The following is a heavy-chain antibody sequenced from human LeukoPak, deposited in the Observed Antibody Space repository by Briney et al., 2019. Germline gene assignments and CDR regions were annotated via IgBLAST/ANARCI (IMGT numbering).Heavy chain of an antibody. J-gene: IGHJ4*02. V-gene: IGHV3-20*04. CDR3: AKVPYDSSGYYYFDY. CDR1: GFTFDDYG. CDR2: INWNGGST. D-gene: IGHD3-22*01. Sequence: GGSLRLSCAASGFTFDDYGMSWVRQAPGKGLEWVSGINWNGGSTGYADSVKGRFTISRDNSKNTLYLQMNSLRAEDTAVYYCAKVPYDSSGYYYFDYWGQGTLVTVSS.